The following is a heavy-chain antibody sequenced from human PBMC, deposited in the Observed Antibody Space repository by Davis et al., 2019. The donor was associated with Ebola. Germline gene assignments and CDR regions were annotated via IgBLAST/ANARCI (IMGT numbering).Heavy chain of an antibody. CDR2: IRSKAYGGTT. CDR3: NTRMVAVYYYYGMDV. Sequence: PGGSLRLSCPASGFTFGDYAMSWVRQAPGKGLEWVGFIRSKAYGGTTEYAASVKGRFTISRDDSKSIAYLQMDSLKTEDTAVYYCNTRMVAVYYYYGMDVWGQGTTATVSS. V-gene: IGHV3-49*04. J-gene: IGHJ6*02. CDR1: GFTFGDYA. D-gene: IGHD2-15*01.